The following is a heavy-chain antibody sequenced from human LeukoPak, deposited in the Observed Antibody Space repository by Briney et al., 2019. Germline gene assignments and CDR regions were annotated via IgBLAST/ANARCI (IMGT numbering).Heavy chain of an antibody. CDR3: ARGGVVTAWGAFDV. Sequence: PGGSLRLSCAASGFKFKTYGMHWVRQAPGEGLEWVAVIYYDGNQKYYGDSVKGRFTVSRDVSENMLYLQMSSLRADDTAVYYCARGGVVTAWGAFDVWGQGTMVTVSS. D-gene: IGHD4-23*01. J-gene: IGHJ3*01. CDR2: IYYDGNQK. CDR1: GFKFKTYG. V-gene: IGHV3-33*01.